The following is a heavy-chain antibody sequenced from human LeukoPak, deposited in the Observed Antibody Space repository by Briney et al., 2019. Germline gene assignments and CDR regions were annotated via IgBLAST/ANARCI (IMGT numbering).Heavy chain of an antibody. CDR1: GFTFRSYW. Sequence: GGSLRLSCTASGFTFRSYWMSWVRQAPGKGLEWVANINQHGSEKYYVDSVKGRLTISRDNAKNSLFLQLNSLRAEDTAVYYCARNVDAFDIWGQGTVVTVSS. CDR3: ARNVDAFDI. CDR2: INQHGSEK. V-gene: IGHV3-7*01. J-gene: IGHJ3*02.